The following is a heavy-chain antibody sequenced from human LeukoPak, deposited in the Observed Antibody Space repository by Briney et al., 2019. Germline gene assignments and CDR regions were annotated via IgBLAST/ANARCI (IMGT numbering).Heavy chain of an antibody. J-gene: IGHJ4*02. D-gene: IGHD1-14*01. Sequence: GGSLRLSCAASGFTFSNYAVNWVRQAPGKGLEWVSSINGIGGSTYYADSVKGRFTISRDNSKNALYLQMNSLRAEDTAVYYCAKPARTDYADYWGQGTLVTVSS. CDR3: AKPARTDYADY. CDR2: INGIGGST. CDR1: GFTFSNYA. V-gene: IGHV3-23*01.